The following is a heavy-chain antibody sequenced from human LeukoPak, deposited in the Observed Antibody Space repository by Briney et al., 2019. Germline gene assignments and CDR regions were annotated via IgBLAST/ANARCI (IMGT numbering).Heavy chain of an antibody. J-gene: IGHJ4*02. V-gene: IGHV4-28*01. Sequence: SETLSLTCAVSGYSISSNNWWGRIRQPPGKGLEWIGYIYYSGGTYYNPSLKSRVTMSVDTSKNQFSLKLSSVTAVDTAVYYCARKSTVASYYQDWGQGALVTVSS. CDR1: GYSISSNNW. CDR3: ARKSTVASYYQD. CDR2: IYYSGGT. D-gene: IGHD1-26*01.